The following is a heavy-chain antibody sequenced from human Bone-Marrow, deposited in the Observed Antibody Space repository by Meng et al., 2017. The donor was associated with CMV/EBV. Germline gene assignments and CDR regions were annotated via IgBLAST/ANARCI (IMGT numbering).Heavy chain of an antibody. V-gene: IGHV3-30*19. D-gene: IGHD2-15*01. J-gene: IGHJ4*02. CDR1: GFTFSRYG. Sequence: GGSLRLSCAASGFTFSRYGMHWVRQAPGKGLQWVALLSYDGSKTYLADFVQGRFTISRDNSKNTLYLHMSGLRPDDTAVYFCARPRSGFVVVPSAIDYWGRGTQVTVSS. CDR3: ARPRSGFVVVPSAIDY. CDR2: LSYDGSKT.